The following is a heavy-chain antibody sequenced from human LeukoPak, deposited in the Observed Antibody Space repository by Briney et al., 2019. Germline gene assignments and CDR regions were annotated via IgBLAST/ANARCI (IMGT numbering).Heavy chain of an antibody. D-gene: IGHD3-9*01. Sequence: ASVTVSCKASGYTFTRFGISWVRQAPGQGLEWMGRISAYNGNTNYAQRLQGRVPMTTDTSTSTAYMELRSLRSDDTAVYYCARGPEGFDWLPRVDPWGQGTLVTVSS. V-gene: IGHV1-18*04. CDR3: ARGPEGFDWLPRVDP. CDR1: GYTFTRFG. J-gene: IGHJ5*02. CDR2: ISAYNGNT.